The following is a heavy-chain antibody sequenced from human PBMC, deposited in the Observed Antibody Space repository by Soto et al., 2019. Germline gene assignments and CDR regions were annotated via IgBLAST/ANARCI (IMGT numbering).Heavy chain of an antibody. V-gene: IGHV4-59*01. D-gene: IGHD2-2*01. J-gene: IGHJ2*01. CDR2: IYYSGST. Sequence: QVQLQESGPGLVKPSETLSLTCTVSGGSISSYYWSWIRQPPGKGLEWIGYIYYSGSTNYNPSLKSRVTISVDTSKNQLSLKLSSVTAADTAVYYCARDFVVVPAAEDWYFDLWGRGTLVTVSS. CDR3: ARDFVVVPAAEDWYFDL. CDR1: GGSISSYY.